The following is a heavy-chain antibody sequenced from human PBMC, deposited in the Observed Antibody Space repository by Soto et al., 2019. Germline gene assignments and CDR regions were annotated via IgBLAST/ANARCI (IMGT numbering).Heavy chain of an antibody. CDR2: IIPIFGTA. CDR1: GYTFTSYG. D-gene: IGHD2-2*01. Sequence: GASVKVSCKASGYTFTSYGISWVRQAPGQGLEWMGGIIPIFGTANCAQKFQGRVTITADESTSTAYMELSSLRSEDTAVYYCARDRAACSSTSCYGGYYYYGMDVWGQGTTVTVSS. J-gene: IGHJ6*02. CDR3: ARDRAACSSTSCYGGYYYYGMDV. V-gene: IGHV1-69*13.